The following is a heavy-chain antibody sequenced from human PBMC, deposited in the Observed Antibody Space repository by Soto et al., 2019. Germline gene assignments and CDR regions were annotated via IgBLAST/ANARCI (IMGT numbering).Heavy chain of an antibody. CDR3: TRGGRGIATVMAGMDV. J-gene: IGHJ6*01. V-gene: IGHV4-34*01. Sequence: PSETLSLTCNVSGASFSGYYWTWIRQFPGKGLEWIGDISYTGSSNYNPSLKSRLTLSVDMSKNQFSLNLSSVTAADTAVYYCTRGGRGIATVMAGMDVWGQGTTVTISS. CDR1: GASFSGYY. D-gene: IGHD5-18*01. CDR2: ISYTGSS.